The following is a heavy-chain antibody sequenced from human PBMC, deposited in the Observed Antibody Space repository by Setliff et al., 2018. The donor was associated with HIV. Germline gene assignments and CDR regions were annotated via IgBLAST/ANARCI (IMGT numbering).Heavy chain of an antibody. Sequence: GGSLRLSCTASGFTFADYAMSWVRQAPGKGLEWVGFIRSKAHGATTEYAASVKGRFTISRDDSKSIAYLQMNSLKTEDTAVYYCTRGGYNWNPNWFDPWGQGTLVTVSS. D-gene: IGHD1-20*01. V-gene: IGHV3-49*04. CDR3: TRGGYNWNPNWFDP. CDR2: IRSKAHGATT. J-gene: IGHJ5*02. CDR1: GFTFADYA.